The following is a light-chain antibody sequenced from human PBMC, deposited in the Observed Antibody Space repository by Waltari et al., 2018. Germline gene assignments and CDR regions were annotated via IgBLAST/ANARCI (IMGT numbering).Light chain of an antibody. V-gene: IGLV2-14*01. CDR2: EVS. CDR1: SSDVGGYNY. CDR3: SSYTSSITWV. J-gene: IGLJ3*02. Sequence: QSALTQPASVSGSPGQSITISCTGTSSDVGGYNYVSWYQHHPGIAPRLMIYEVSNRPSGVSNRFSGSKSGNTASLTISGLQAEDEADYYCSSYTSSITWVFGGGTKLTVL.